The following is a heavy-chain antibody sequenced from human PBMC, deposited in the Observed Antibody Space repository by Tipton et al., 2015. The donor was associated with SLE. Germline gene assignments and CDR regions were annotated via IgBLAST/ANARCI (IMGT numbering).Heavy chain of an antibody. CDR3: AREGAYYGGNSFDY. CDR2: IDHSGST. V-gene: IGHV4-34*01. D-gene: IGHD4-23*01. CDR1: GGSFSGYH. Sequence: TLSLTCAVYGGSFSGYHWSWIRQPPGKGLEWIGEIDHSGSTNYNPSLKSRVTISVDTSKNQFSLKLSSVTAADTAVYYCAREGAYYGGNSFDYWGQGTLVTVSS. J-gene: IGHJ4*02.